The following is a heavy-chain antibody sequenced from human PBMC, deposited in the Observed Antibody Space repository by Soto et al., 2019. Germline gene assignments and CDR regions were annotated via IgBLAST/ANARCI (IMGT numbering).Heavy chain of an antibody. Sequence: QVQLVESGGGGVQPGRSLRLSCATSGFTFSSFIMHWVRQAPGKGLEWVAVIYHDGLNKYYADSVKGRFTISRDNSNNTLYLQMNGLRVEDTAVYYCASRVGAVDYWGQGTLVTVSS. V-gene: IGHV3-33*01. J-gene: IGHJ4*02. D-gene: IGHD3-16*01. CDR2: IYHDGLNK. CDR1: GFTFSSFI. CDR3: ASRVGAVDY.